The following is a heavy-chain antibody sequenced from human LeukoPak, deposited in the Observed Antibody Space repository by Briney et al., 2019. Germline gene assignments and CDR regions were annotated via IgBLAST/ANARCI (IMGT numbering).Heavy chain of an antibody. CDR2: IYYSGST. V-gene: IGHV4-39*07. J-gene: IGHJ4*02. CDR3: ARDLGSLLDY. D-gene: IGHD3-10*01. CDR1: GGSISSSSYY. Sequence: SETLSLTCTVSGGSISSSSYYWGWIRQPPGKGLEWIGSIYYSGSTYYNPSLKSRVTISVDTSKNQFSLKLSSVTAADTAVYYCARDLGSLLDYWGQGTLVTVSS.